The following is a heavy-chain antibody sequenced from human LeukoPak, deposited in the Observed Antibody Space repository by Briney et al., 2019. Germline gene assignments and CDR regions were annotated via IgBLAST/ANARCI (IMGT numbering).Heavy chain of an antibody. V-gene: IGHV3-23*01. CDR1: GFTFSSYA. CDR3: AKGQLWFGENYFDY. Sequence: PGGSLRLSCAASGFTFSSYAMSWVRQAPGKGLEWVSAISGSGGSTYYADSVKGRFTISRDNSKNTLYLQMNSLRAGDTAVYYCAKGQLWFGENYFDYWGQGTLVTVSS. D-gene: IGHD3-10*01. J-gene: IGHJ4*02. CDR2: ISGSGGST.